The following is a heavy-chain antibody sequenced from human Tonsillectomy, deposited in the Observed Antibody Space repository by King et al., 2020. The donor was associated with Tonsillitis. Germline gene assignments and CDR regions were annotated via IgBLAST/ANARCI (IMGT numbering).Heavy chain of an antibody. CDR1: GGSFNGYY. J-gene: IGHJ4*02. CDR3: AELPRSGCYFDS. V-gene: IGHV4-34*01. CDR2: ISHSGST. Sequence: VQLQQWGAGLLKPSETLSLTCTVYGGSFNGYYWSWIRQPPGKGLEWIGEISHSGSTKYNPSLKSRVTISVDTSKNQFSLKLSSVTAADTAVYYCAELPRSGCYFDSWGQGTLVTVSS. D-gene: IGHD3-3*01.